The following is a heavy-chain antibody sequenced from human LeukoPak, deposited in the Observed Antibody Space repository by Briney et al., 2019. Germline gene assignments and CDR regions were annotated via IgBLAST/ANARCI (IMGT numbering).Heavy chain of an antibody. CDR3: ARDIHGSGSSAY. CDR1: ALDFSSYA. D-gene: IGHD3-10*01. Sequence: SRRLSSAPSALDFSSYAMHWVRHAPGKGLVWVSRVNSDVSSTIYADSVKGRFTISRDNAKNTLYLQRNSLRAEDTAVYYCARDIHGSGSSAYWGQGTLVTVSS. J-gene: IGHJ4*02. CDR2: VNSDVSST. V-gene: IGHV3-74*01.